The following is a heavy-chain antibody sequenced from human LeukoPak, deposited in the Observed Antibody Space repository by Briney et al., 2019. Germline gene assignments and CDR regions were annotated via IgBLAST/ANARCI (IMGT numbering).Heavy chain of an antibody. CDR3: ARVSTAPSSMVRGNWFDP. D-gene: IGHD3-10*01. J-gene: IGHJ5*02. CDR2: ISSSGSTI. CDR1: GFTFSDYY. V-gene: IGHV3-11*01. Sequence: GRSLRLSCAASGFTFSDYYMSWIRQAPGKGLEWVSYISSSGSTIYYADSVKGRFTISRDNAKNSLYLQMNSLRAEDTAVYYCARVSTAPSSMVRGNWFDPWGQGTLVTVSS.